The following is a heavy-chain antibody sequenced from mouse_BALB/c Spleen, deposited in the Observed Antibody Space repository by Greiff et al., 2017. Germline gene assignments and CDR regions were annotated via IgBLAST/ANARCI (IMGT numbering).Heavy chain of an antibody. CDR3: ARKDYYGSSYFDY. CDR1: GFTFSSFG. J-gene: IGHJ2*01. Sequence: EVHLVESGGGLVKPGGSRKLSCAASGFTFSSFGMHWVRQAPEKGLEWVAYISSGSSTIYYADTVKGRFTISRDNPKNTLFLQMTSLRSEDTAMYYCARKDYYGSSYFDYWGQGTTLTVSS. CDR2: ISSGSSTI. V-gene: IGHV5-17*02. D-gene: IGHD1-1*01.